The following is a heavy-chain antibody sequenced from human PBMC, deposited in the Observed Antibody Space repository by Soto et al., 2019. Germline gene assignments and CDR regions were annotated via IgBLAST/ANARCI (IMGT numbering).Heavy chain of an antibody. V-gene: IGHV3-49*04. CDR3: TRLKRDCPNGVCYATDGYYFDY. D-gene: IGHD2-8*01. Sequence: GSLRLSCTTSRFTFGDYPMSWVRQAPGKGLEWVGFIRNKVYGGTTEYAASVKGRFTISRDDSKSIAHLQMSSLKTEDTAVYYCTRLKRDCPNGVCYATDGYYFDYWGQGTLVTVS. CDR2: IRNKVYGGTT. CDR1: RFTFGDYP. J-gene: IGHJ4*02.